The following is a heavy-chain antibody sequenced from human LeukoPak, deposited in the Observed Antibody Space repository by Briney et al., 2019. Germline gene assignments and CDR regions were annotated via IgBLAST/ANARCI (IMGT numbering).Heavy chain of an antibody. V-gene: IGHV3-43*02. D-gene: IGHD6-13*01. Sequence: GGSLRLSCAASGFTFDDYAMHWVRQAPGKGLEWVSLISGDGGSTYYADSVKGRFTISRDNSKNSLYLQMNSLRTEDTALYCCAKGEQLVPVYWGQGTLVTVSS. CDR1: GFTFDDYA. J-gene: IGHJ4*02. CDR3: AKGEQLVPVY. CDR2: ISGDGGST.